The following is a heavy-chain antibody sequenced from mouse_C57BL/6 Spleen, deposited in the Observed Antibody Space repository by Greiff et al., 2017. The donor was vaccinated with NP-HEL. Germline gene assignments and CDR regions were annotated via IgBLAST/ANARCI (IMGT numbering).Heavy chain of an antibody. V-gene: IGHV1-15*01. CDR2: IDPETGGT. CDR1: GYTFTDYE. Sequence: QVQLQQSGAELVRPGASVTLSCKASGYTFTDYEMHWVKQTPVHGLEWIGAIDPETGGTAYTQKFKGKAILTADKSSSTAYMELRSLTSEDSAVYYCTNPPPRRGGSFDYWGQGTTLTVSS. CDR3: TNPPPRRGGSFDY. J-gene: IGHJ2*01.